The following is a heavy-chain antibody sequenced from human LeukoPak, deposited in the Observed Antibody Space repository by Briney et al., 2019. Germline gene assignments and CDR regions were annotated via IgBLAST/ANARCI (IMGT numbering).Heavy chain of an antibody. CDR2: IKHDGSEK. J-gene: IGHJ4*02. CDR1: GFIFTNYF. D-gene: IGHD3-3*01. Sequence: GGSLRLSCAASGFIFTNYFMSWVRQAPGKGLEWVASIKHDGSEKYYVDSVRGRFTISRDNTMNSLYLQMSSLRAEDTAVYYCATDRGWRASGYYLYYFEYWGQGTLVTFSS. CDR3: ATDRGWRASGYYLYYFEY. V-gene: IGHV3-7*01.